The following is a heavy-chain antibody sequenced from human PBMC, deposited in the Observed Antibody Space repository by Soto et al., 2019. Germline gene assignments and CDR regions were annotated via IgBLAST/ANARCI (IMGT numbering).Heavy chain of an antibody. D-gene: IGHD3-22*01. J-gene: IGHJ5*02. V-gene: IGHV3-15*01. Sequence: VQLVESGGGLVKPGGSLRLSCAASGFTFNNAWMSWVRQAPGKGLEWVGRVKSKTEGGTVDYAAPLKGRFSISRDDSTTTLHVQSNSLKTDDTAVYYCVGMSGHSSVRFDLWGQGALVTVSS. CDR2: VKSKTEGGTV. CDR1: GFTFNNAW. CDR3: VGMSGHSSVRFDL.